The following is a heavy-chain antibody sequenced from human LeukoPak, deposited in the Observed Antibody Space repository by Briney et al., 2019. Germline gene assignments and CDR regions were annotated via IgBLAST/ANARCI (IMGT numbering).Heavy chain of an antibody. CDR3: AKEGTGIHFDY. D-gene: IGHD1-1*01. J-gene: IGHJ4*02. Sequence: GRSLRLSCAASGFXFSSNAMHWVRQAPGKGLEWVAEISYDGGNTYYADSVKGRFTISRDNSKNTLYLQMNSLRAEDTAVYYCAKEGTGIHFDYWGQGTLVTVSS. CDR2: ISYDGGNT. V-gene: IGHV3-30-3*01. CDR1: GFXFSSNA.